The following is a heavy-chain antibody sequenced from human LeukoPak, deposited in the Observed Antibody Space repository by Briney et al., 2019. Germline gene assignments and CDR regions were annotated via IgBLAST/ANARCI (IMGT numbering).Heavy chain of an antibody. J-gene: IGHJ1*01. V-gene: IGHV4-34*01. CDR1: GGSFSGYY. Sequence: SETLSLTCAVYGGSFSGYYWSWIRQPPGKGLEWIGEINHSGSTNYNPSLKSRVTISVDTSKNQFSLKLSSVTAADTAVYYCARGHSGWFAEYFQHWGQGTLVTVPS. CDR3: ARGHSGWFAEYFQH. CDR2: INHSGST. D-gene: IGHD6-19*01.